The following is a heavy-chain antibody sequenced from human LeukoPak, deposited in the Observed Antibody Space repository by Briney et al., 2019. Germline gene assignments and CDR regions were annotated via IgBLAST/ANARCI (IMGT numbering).Heavy chain of an antibody. Sequence: GGSLRLSCAASGYTFSRYWMHWVRQAPGKGLVWVSRINSDGSATTYADFVKGRFTISRDNAKNTLYLQMNSLRVDDTAMYYCERDYGALGQGTLVTVSP. CDR3: ERDYGA. CDR1: GYTFSRYW. J-gene: IGHJ5*02. D-gene: IGHD4/OR15-4a*01. V-gene: IGHV3-74*03. CDR2: INSDGSAT.